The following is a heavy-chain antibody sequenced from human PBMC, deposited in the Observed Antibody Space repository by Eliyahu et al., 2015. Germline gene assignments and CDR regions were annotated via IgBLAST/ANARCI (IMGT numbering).Heavy chain of an antibody. J-gene: IGHJ3*02. V-gene: IGHV4-31*03. CDR2: IYDSGST. CDR3: ARDTKILIASDHDAFDI. D-gene: IGHD2/OR15-2a*01. CDR1: GDSIARGGYY. Sequence: QVQLQESGPGLVKPSQTLSLTCTVSGDSIARGGYYWNWIRQYPGEGLEWIGYIYDSGSTRYNPSLKSRVTISVDTSKNQFSLRLNSVTAADTALYYCARDTKILIASDHDAFDIWGQGTMVTVSS.